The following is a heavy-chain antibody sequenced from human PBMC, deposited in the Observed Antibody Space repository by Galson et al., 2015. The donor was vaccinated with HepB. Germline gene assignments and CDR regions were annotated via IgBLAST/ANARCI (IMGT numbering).Heavy chain of an antibody. D-gene: IGHD3-22*01. CDR1: GSTISTNY. J-gene: IGHJ4*02. CDR3: ARRPRSSGYSGHFDS. V-gene: IGHV3-53*01. CDR2: IYSGGMT. Sequence: SLRLSCAASGSTISTNYMGWVRQAPGKGLEWVSLIYSGGMTLYSDSVKGRFTISRDNAKNTLYLQMNGLRAEDTAVYYCARRPRSSGYSGHFDSWGLGTLVTVSS.